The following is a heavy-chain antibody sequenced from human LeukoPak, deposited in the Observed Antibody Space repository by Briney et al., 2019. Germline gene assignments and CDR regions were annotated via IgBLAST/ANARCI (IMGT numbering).Heavy chain of an antibody. Sequence: GKSLKISCKGSGYSFTSYWIGWVRQMPGKGLEWMGIIYPGDSDTRYSPSFQGQVTISADKSISTAYLQWSSLKASDTAMYYCARLTGYCTNGVCYTGYYFDYWGQGTLVTVSS. V-gene: IGHV5-51*01. CDR2: IYPGDSDT. J-gene: IGHJ4*02. CDR3: ARLTGYCTNGVCYTGYYFDY. D-gene: IGHD2-8*01. CDR1: GYSFTSYW.